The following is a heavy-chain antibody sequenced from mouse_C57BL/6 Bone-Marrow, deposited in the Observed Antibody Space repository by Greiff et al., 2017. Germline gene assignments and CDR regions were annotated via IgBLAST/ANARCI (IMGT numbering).Heavy chain of an antibody. CDR2: IWRGGST. Sequence: VQVVESGPGLVQPSQSLSISCTVSGFSLTSYGVHWVRQSPGKGLEWLGVIWRGGSTDYNAAFISSLSISKDNSKSQVFFKMNSLQADDTAIYYCARNFRWGYFDVWGTGTTVTVSS. CDR3: ARNFRWGYFDV. V-gene: IGHV2-2*01. CDR1: GFSLTSYG. D-gene: IGHD1-1*02. J-gene: IGHJ1*03.